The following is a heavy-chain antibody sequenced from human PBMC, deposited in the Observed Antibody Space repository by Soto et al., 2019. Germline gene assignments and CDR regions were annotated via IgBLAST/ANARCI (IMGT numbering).Heavy chain of an antibody. CDR1: GFTFSSYA. CDR3: ANSGHPINPYYYYYGMDV. D-gene: IGHD3-10*01. V-gene: IGHV3-23*01. CDR2: ISGSGGST. J-gene: IGHJ6*02. Sequence: GSLRLSCAASGFTFSSYAMSWVRQAPGKGLEWVSAISGSGGSTYYADSVKGRFTISRDNSKNTLYLQMNSLRAEDTAVYYCANSGHPINPYYYYYGMDVWGQGTTVTVSS.